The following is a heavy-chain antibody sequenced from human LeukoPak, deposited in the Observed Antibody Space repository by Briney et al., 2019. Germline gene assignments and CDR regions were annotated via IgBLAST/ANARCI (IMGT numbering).Heavy chain of an antibody. Sequence: GESLKISCKASGDSSTSYWIAWVRQLPGKGLEWMGIIYPGDSDTRYSPSFQGQVTISADKSISTAYLQWSSLKASDTAMYYCARLSYSGSYRGYYYYGMDVWGQGTTVTVSS. V-gene: IGHV5-51*01. CDR2: IYPGDSDT. D-gene: IGHD1-26*01. CDR1: GDSSTSYW. J-gene: IGHJ6*02. CDR3: ARLSYSGSYRGYYYYGMDV.